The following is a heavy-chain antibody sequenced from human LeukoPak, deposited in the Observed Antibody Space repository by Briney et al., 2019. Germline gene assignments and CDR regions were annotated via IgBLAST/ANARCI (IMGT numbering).Heavy chain of an antibody. V-gene: IGHV3-30*01. CDR1: GFTFSSFA. D-gene: IGHD3-3*01. CDR3: ARDPTFYDFWRVPGGYMDV. CDR2: ISYDGSNK. Sequence: PGGSLRLSCAASGFTFSSFAMHWVRQAPGKGLEWVAVISYDGSNKYYADSVKGRFTISRDNSKNTLYLQMNSLRSEDTAVYYCARDPTFYDFWRVPGGYMDVWAKGPRSPSP. J-gene: IGHJ6*03.